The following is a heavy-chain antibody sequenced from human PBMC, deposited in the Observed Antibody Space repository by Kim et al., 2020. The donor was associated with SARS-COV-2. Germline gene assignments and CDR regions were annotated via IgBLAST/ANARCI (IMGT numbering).Heavy chain of an antibody. CDR1: GGSISSSSYY. V-gene: IGHV4-39*01. CDR2: IYYSGST. Sequence: ETLSLTCTVSGGSISSSSYYWGWIRQPPGKGLEWIGSIYYSGSTYYNPSLKSRVTISVDTSKNQFSLKLSSVTAADTAVYYCARRSRLGYCSSTSCYTRDWFDPWGQGTLVTVSS. CDR3: ARRSRLGYCSSTSCYTRDWFDP. D-gene: IGHD2-2*02. J-gene: IGHJ5*02.